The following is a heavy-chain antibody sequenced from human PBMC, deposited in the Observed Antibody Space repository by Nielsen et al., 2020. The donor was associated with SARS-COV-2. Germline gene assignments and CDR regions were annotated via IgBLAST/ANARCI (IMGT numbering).Heavy chain of an antibody. V-gene: IGHV1-18*01. J-gene: IGHJ2*01. CDR3: ARDQNRIEDSGYFDL. CDR2: ISAYKGNT. D-gene: IGHD6-6*01. Sequence: ASVKVSCKVSGYTLTELSMHWVRQAPGKGLEWMGWISAYKGNTNYAQKFQGRVTMTTDTSTRTAYMELRSLRSDDTAVYYCARDQNRIEDSGYFDLWGRGTLVTVSS. CDR1: GYTLTELS.